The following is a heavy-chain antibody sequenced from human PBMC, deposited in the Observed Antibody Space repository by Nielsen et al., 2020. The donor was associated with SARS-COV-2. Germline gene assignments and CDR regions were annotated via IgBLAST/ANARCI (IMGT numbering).Heavy chain of an antibody. CDR3: ARDGRRSSTPAYGMDV. CDR1: GGTFSSYA. CDR2: IIPILGIA. J-gene: IGHJ6*02. D-gene: IGHD2-2*01. Sequence: SVKVSCKASGGTFSSYAISWVRQAPGQGLEWMGGIIPILGIANYAQKFQGRVTITADKSTSTAYMELSSLRSEDTAVYYCARDGRRSSTPAYGMDVWGQGTTVTVSS. V-gene: IGHV1-69*10.